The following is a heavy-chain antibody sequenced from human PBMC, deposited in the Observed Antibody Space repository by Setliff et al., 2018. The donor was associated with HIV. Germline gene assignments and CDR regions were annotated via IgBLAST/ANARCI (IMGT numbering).Heavy chain of an antibody. CDR1: GGSFSGYY. D-gene: IGHD2-8*01. V-gene: IGHV4-34*01. J-gene: IGHJ4*02. CDR2: INHSGST. CDR3: ARGLRIVLMVYAKFGFDY. Sequence: KPSETLSLTCAVYGGSFSGYYWSWIRQPPGKGLEWIGEINHSGSTNYNPSLKSRVTISVDTSKNQFSLKLSSVTAADTAVYYCARGLRIVLMVYAKFGFDYRGQGTLVTVSS.